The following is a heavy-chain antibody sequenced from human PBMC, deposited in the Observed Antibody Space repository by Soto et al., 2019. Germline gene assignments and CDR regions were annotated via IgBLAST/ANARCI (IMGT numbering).Heavy chain of an antibody. J-gene: IGHJ6*02. CDR1: GFTFSTYA. CDR2: ISGSGGSI. V-gene: IGHV3-23*01. CDR3: VKGYWKGDV. Sequence: EVQLLESGGGLVQPGGSLRLSCAASGFTFSTYAMNWVRQAPGNGLEWVSAISGSGGSIHYADSVKGRFTTSRDNSKNTLYLQMTSLRGVDTAVYHCVKGYWKGDVWGQGTTVTVSS. D-gene: IGHD1-1*01.